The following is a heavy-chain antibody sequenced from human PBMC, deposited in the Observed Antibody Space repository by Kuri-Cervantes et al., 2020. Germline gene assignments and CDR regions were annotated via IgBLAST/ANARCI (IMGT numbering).Heavy chain of an antibody. V-gene: IGHV3-9*01. Sequence: GGSLRLSCAASGFTFDDYAMHWVRQAPGKGLEWVSGISWNSGSIGYADSVKGRFTISRDNSKNTLFLQMNSLRADDTAVYYCYGSGYDDAFDIWGQGTMVTVSS. CDR1: GFTFDDYA. CDR2: ISWNSGSI. J-gene: IGHJ3*02. CDR3: YGSGYDDAFDI. D-gene: IGHD5-12*01.